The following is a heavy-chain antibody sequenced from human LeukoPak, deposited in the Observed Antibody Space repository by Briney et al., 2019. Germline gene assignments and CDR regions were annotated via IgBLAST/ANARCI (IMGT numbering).Heavy chain of an antibody. CDR1: GFTFDDYA. V-gene: IGHV3-43D*03. J-gene: IGHJ4*02. Sequence: GGSLRLSCAASGFTFDDYAMHWVRQAPGKGLEWVSLISWDGGSTYYADSVKGRFTISRDNSKNSLYLQMNCLRAEDTALYYCAKEGGSGSYFYFDYWGQGTLVTVSS. D-gene: IGHD1-26*01. CDR2: ISWDGGST. CDR3: AKEGGSGSYFYFDY.